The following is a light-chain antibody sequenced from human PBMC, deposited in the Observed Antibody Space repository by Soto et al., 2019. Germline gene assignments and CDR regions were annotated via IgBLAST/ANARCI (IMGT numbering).Light chain of an antibody. CDR3: QQYRKWPRT. CDR1: QRVDID. CDR2: GTS. V-gene: IGKV3-15*01. J-gene: IGKJ1*01. Sequence: EVVLTQSPATLSVSPGERVTLSCRASQRVDIDLAWYQQIPGQAPRLLLYGTSTRAPDMPARFSGRGSGTEFTLTISSLQSEDYAVSYCQQYRKWPRTFGQGTKVDIK.